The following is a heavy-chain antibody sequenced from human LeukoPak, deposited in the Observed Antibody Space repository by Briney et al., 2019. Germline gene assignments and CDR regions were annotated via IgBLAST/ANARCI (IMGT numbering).Heavy chain of an antibody. CDR3: ARVARERGYSYGSLDY. J-gene: IGHJ4*02. V-gene: IGHV4-34*01. CDR1: GGSFSGYY. Sequence: PSETLSLTCAVYGGSFSGYYWSWIRQPPGKGLEWIGEINHSGSTNYNPSLKSRVTISVDTSKNQFSLKLSSVTAADTAVYYCARVARERGYSYGSLDYWGQGTLVTVSS. CDR2: INHSGST. D-gene: IGHD5-18*01.